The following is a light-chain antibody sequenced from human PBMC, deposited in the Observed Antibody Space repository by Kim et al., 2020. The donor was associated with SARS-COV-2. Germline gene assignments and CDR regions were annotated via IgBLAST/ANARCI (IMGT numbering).Light chain of an antibody. CDR2: GHT. Sequence: QSVLTQPPSVSGAPGQRVTISCTGTFSNIGAGYDVHWYQQVPGAAPKLLIYGHTNRPSGVPDRFSGSRSGTTLTLTITGVQTEDEADYFCQSADISGTSWIFGGGTQLTVL. V-gene: IGLV1-40*01. CDR1: FSNIGAGYD. CDR3: QSADISGTSWI. J-gene: IGLJ2*01.